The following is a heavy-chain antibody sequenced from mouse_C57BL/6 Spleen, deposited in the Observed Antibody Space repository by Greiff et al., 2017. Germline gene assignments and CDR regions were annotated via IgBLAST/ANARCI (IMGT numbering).Heavy chain of an antibody. J-gene: IGHJ4*01. V-gene: IGHV7-3*01. Sequence: EVKLMESGGGLVQPGGSLSLSCAASGFTFTDYYMSWVRQPPGKALEWLGFIRNKANGYTTEYSASVKGRFSISRDNSQSILYLQMNALRAEDSATYYCARYLDYWGQGTSVTVSS. CDR2: IRNKANGYTT. CDR3: ARYLDY. CDR1: GFTFTDYY.